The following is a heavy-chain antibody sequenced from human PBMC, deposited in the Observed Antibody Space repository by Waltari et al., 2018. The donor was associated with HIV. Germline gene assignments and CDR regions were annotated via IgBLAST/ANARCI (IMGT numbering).Heavy chain of an antibody. CDR1: GGSISSSSYY. V-gene: IGHV4-39*01. Sequence: QLQLQESGPGLVKPSETLSLTCTVSGGSISSSSYYWGWIRQPPGKGLEWIGSIYYSWSTYYNPSLKSRVTISVDTSKNQFSLKLSSVTAADTAVYYCARFASIFVSKPRGSYFDYWGQGTLVTVSS. CDR2: IYYSWST. D-gene: IGHD3-3*02. CDR3: ARFASIFVSKPRGSYFDY. J-gene: IGHJ4*02.